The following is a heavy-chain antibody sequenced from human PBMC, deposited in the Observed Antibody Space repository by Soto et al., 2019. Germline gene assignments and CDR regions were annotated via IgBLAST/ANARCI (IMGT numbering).Heavy chain of an antibody. CDR1: GFTFSSYS. V-gene: IGHV3-23*01. Sequence: EVQLLESGGGLVQPGGSLRLSCAASGFTFSSYSMSWVRQAPGKGLEWVSGFRGSGDDGTTYYADSVKGRFTISRDNAKNSLYLQMNSLRDEDTAVYYCAREKRQGALFFHPFDYWGQGTLVTVSS. CDR3: AREKRQGALFFHPFDY. D-gene: IGHD3-3*01. CDR2: FRGSGDDGTT. J-gene: IGHJ4*02.